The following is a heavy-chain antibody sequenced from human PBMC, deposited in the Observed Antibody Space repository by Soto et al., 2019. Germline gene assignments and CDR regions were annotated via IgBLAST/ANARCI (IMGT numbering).Heavy chain of an antibody. V-gene: IGHV3-74*01. CDR2: IDNAGTDS. Sequence: EVQLVESGGGLVQPGGSLRLSCAASGFTLSGRSMHWVRQAPGKGLVWVSGIDNAGTDSTYADSVKGRFTSSRDNAKNMLYLQMNMLRVEDTAVYYCARGWFGPDVWGKGPTVTVSS. CDR1: GFTLSGRS. CDR3: ARGWFGPDV. J-gene: IGHJ6*04. D-gene: IGHD3-10*01.